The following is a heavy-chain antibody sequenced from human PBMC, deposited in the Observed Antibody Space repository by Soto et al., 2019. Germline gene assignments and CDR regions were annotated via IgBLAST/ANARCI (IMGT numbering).Heavy chain of an antibody. Sequence: SETLSLTCTVSGGSLSSYYWSWIRQPPGKGLEWIGYIYYSGSTNYNPSLKSRVTISVDTSKNQFSLKLSSVTAADTAVYYCARKKAAAGTFNWFAPWGQGTLVTVSS. V-gene: IGHV4-59*01. J-gene: IGHJ5*02. D-gene: IGHD6-13*01. CDR1: GGSLSSYY. CDR3: ARKKAAAGTFNWFAP. CDR2: IYYSGST.